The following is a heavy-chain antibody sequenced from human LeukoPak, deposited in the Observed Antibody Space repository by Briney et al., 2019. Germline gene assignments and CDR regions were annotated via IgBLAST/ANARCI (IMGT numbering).Heavy chain of an antibody. D-gene: IGHD5-18*01. CDR3: ARGGGRNTAMLWAFDY. V-gene: IGHV3-64*02. J-gene: IGHJ4*02. Sequence: GGSLRLSCAASGFTFSSYAMHWVRQAPGKGLEYVSGISTNGGSTYYADSVKGRFTISRDNSKNTLFLQMGSLRAEDMAVYYCARGGGRNTAMLWAFDYWGQGTLVTVSS. CDR1: GFTFSSYA. CDR2: ISTNGGST.